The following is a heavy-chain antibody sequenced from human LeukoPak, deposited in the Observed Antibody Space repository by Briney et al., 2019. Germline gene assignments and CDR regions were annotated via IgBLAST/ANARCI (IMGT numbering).Heavy chain of an antibody. CDR3: ARPLDDYMDV. V-gene: IGHV3-20*04. J-gene: IGHJ6*03. CDR1: GFTFDNYG. Sequence: GGSLRLSCAASGFTFDNYGMSWVRQAPGKWLEWVSGINWNGGSTGYADSVKGRFTISRDNAKNSLYLQMNSLRAEDTALYYCARPLDDYMDVWGRGTTVTVSS. CDR2: INWNGGST.